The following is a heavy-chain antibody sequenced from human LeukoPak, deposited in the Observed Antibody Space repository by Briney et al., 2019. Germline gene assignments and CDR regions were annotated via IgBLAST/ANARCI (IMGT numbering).Heavy chain of an antibody. V-gene: IGHV3-53*01. CDR3: ARGLGNCSTTTCLLPFDY. J-gene: IGHJ4*02. CDR2: IYSGGST. Sequence: GGSLRLSCAVSGFTVSSNYMSWVRQAPGKGLEWVSVIYSGGSTYYADSVKGRFTISRDNSKNTLYLQMNSLRVEDTAVYYCARGLGNCSTTTCLLPFDYWGQGTLVTVSS. CDR1: GFTVSSNY. D-gene: IGHD2-2*01.